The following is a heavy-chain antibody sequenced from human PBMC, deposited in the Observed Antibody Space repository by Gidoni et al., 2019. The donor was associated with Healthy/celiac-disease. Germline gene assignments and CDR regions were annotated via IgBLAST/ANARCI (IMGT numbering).Heavy chain of an antibody. CDR1: GFTFSSYA. CDR3: AKGGDFWPGGGGGMDV. D-gene: IGHD3-3*01. CDR2: ISGSGGST. J-gene: IGHJ6*02. V-gene: IGHV3-23*01. Sequence: VQLLESGGGLVQPGGSLRLSCAASGFTFSSYAMSWVRQAPGKGLEWVSAISGSGGSTYYADSVKGRFTISRDNSKNTLYLQMNSLRAEDTAVYYCAKGGDFWPGGGGGMDVWGQGTTVTVSS.